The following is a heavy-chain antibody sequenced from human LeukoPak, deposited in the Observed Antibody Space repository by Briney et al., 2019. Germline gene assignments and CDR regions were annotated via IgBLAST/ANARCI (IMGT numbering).Heavy chain of an antibody. D-gene: IGHD1-26*01. V-gene: IGHV3-30*03. CDR3: AIEVGTFTLDY. CDR2: ISYDGSDK. Sequence: PGGSLRLSCAASGFSFSTSGMHWVRQAPGKGLEWVTVISYDGSDKYYADSVKGRFTISRDNSRNTLYLQMNSLRVEDTAVDYCAIEVGTFTLDYWGQGTLGTVSS. J-gene: IGHJ4*02. CDR1: GFSFSTSG.